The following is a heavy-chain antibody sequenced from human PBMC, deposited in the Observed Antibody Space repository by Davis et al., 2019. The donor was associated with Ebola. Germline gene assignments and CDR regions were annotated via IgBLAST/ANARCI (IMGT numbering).Heavy chain of an antibody. D-gene: IGHD7-27*01. Sequence: SVTVSCKASGGTFSSYAISWVRQAPGQGLEWMGGIIPIFGTANYAQKFQGRVTITADESTSTAYMELSSLRSEDTAVYYCASTTNWGTLFYYYYGMDVWGQGTTVTVSS. V-gene: IGHV1-69*13. CDR2: IIPIFGTA. CDR3: ASTTNWGTLFYYYYGMDV. CDR1: GGTFSSYA. J-gene: IGHJ6*02.